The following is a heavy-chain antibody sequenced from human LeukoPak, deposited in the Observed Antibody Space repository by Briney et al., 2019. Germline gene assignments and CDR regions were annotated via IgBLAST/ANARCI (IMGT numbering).Heavy chain of an antibody. D-gene: IGHD3-9*01. V-gene: IGHV3-23*01. CDR1: GFTFSSYA. CDR3: ARDCCLRYASGN. J-gene: IGHJ4*02. CDR2: ISGSGGST. Sequence: GGSLRLSCAASGFTFSSYAMSWVRQAPGKGLEWVSAISGSGGSTYYADSVKGRFTISRDNSKNTLYLQMGSLRAEDMAVYYCARDCCLRYASGNWGQGTLVTVSS.